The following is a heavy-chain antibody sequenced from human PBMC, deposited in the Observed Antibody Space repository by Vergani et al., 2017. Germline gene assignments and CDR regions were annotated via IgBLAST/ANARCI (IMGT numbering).Heavy chain of an antibody. CDR1: GFTFSSYS. J-gene: IGHJ3*02. D-gene: IGHD3-10*01. V-gene: IGHV3-21*01. CDR2: ISSSSSYI. CDR3: AREGRITMVRGVIEADAFDI. Sequence: EVQLVESGGGLVKPGGSLRLSCAASGFTFSSYSMNWVRQAPGKGLEWVSSISSSSSYIYYADSVKGRFTISRDNAKNSLYLQMNSLRAEDTAVYYCAREGRITMVRGVIEADAFDIWGQGTMVTVSS.